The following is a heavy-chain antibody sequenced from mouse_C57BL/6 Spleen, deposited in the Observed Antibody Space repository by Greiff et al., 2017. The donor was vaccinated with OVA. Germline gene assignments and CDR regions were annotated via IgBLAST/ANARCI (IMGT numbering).Heavy chain of an antibody. CDR3: ARHGPDRCMDY. CDR2: ISNLAYSI. CDR1: GFTFSDYG. Sequence: EVQLVESGGGLVQPGGSLKLSCAASGFTFSDYGMAWVRQAPRKGPEWVAFISNLAYSIYYADTVTGRFTISRENAKNTLYLEMSSLRSEDTAMYYCARHGPDRCMDYWGQGTSVTVSS. J-gene: IGHJ4*01. D-gene: IGHD2-14*01. V-gene: IGHV5-15*01.